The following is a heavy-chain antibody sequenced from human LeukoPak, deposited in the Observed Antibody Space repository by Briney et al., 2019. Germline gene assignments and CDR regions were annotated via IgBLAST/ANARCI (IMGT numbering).Heavy chain of an antibody. V-gene: IGHV3-21*01. CDR1: GFTFSSYS. CDR2: IRSSSSYI. CDR3: ARPIAVAGTGGYYFDY. Sequence: PGGSLRLSCAASGFTFSSYSMNWVRQAPGKGLEWVSSIRSSSSYIYYADSVKGRFTISRDNAKNSLYLQMNSLRAEDTAVYYCARPIAVAGTGGYYFDYWGQGTLVTVSS. J-gene: IGHJ4*02. D-gene: IGHD6-19*01.